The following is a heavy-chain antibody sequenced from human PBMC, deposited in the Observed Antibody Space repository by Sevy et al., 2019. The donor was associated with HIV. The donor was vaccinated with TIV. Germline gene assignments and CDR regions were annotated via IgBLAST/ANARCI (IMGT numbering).Heavy chain of an antibody. CDR1: GFIFSSYA. CDR3: AKRGPAWSFDY. CDR2: ISGGSDDI. D-gene: IGHD2-8*02. V-gene: IGHV3-23*01. J-gene: IGHJ4*02. Sequence: GGSLRLSCVASGFIFSSYAMSWVRQAPGKGLEWVSVISGGSDDIFYADSVKGRFTISRDNSKNTLYLQMNSLRAEDTAVYYCAKRGPAWSFDYWGQGTLVTVSS.